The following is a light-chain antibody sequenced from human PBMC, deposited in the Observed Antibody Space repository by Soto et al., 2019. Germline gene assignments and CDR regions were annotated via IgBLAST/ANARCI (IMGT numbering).Light chain of an antibody. CDR1: QSISSW. V-gene: IGKV1-5*01. CDR2: DAS. J-gene: IGKJ5*01. Sequence: DIQMTQSPSTLSASVGDRVTITCRSSQSISSWLAWYQQKPGKAPKLLIYDASSLESGVPSRFSGSGSGTEFTLTISSLQPDDFAVYYCQQYDNWRSITFGQGTDWRL. CDR3: QQYDNWRSIT.